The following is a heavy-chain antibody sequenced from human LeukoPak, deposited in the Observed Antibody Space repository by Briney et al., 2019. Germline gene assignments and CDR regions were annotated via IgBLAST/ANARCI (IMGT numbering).Heavy chain of an antibody. V-gene: IGHV3-23*01. CDR1: GFTFSDCA. D-gene: IGHD6-19*01. Sequence: PGGSLRLSCAASGFTFSDCAMSWVRQAPGKGLEWVSTITDSGVSAYYADSVRGRFTISRDNSKNTLYLQMNSLGAEDTAVYYCAKDVHTSGWYGWFDSWGQGTLVTVSS. CDR3: AKDVHTSGWYGWFDS. J-gene: IGHJ5*01. CDR2: ITDSGVSA.